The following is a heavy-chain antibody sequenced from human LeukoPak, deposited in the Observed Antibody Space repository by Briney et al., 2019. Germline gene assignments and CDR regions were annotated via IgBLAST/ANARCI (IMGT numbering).Heavy chain of an antibody. V-gene: IGHV3-53*04. J-gene: IGHJ6*02. CDR1: GFTVSSNY. D-gene: IGHD5-12*01. Sequence: GGSLRLSCASSGFTVSSNYMGWVRQAPGKGLEWVSVIYSGGSTYYADSVKGRFTISRHNSKNTLYLQMNSLRAEDTAVYYCARARLNYYYGMDVWGQGTTVTVSS. CDR3: ARARLNYYYGMDV. CDR2: IYSGGST.